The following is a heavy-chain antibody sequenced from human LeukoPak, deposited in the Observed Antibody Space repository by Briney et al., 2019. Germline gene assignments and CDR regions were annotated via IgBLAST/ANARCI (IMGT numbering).Heavy chain of an antibody. Sequence: GESLKISCAASGFTFSSYAMSWVRQAPGKGLEWVSGISGSGGSTYYADSVKGRFTISRDNSKNRLYLQMNSLRAEDTAVYYCAKRPRGNYLDPFDYWGQGTLVTVSS. CDR2: ISGSGGST. CDR3: AKRPRGNYLDPFDY. D-gene: IGHD3-10*01. J-gene: IGHJ4*02. V-gene: IGHV3-23*01. CDR1: GFTFSSYA.